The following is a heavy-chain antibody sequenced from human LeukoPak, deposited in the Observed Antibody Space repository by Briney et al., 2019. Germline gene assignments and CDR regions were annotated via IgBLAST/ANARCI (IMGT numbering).Heavy chain of an antibody. CDR3: ARLAAVPG. J-gene: IGHJ1*01. Sequence: ASVKVSCKASGYTFTDYYLHWVRQAPGQGLEWMGWIHPNSGGTNYAQKFQGRVAMTRDTSISTAYMELSSLRSDDTAVYYCARLAAVPGWGQGTLVTVSS. CDR2: IHPNSGGT. CDR1: GYTFTDYY. V-gene: IGHV1-2*02. D-gene: IGHD6-19*01.